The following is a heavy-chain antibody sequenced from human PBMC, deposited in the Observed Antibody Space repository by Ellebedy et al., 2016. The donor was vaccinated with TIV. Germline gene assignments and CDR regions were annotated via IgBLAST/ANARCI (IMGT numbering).Heavy chain of an antibody. CDR2: IWYDGSNK. D-gene: IGHD3-10*01. CDR1: GFTFSSYW. Sequence: GESLKISXAASGFTFSSYWMSWVRQAPGKGLEWVAVIWYDGSNKYYADSVKGRFTISRDNSKNTLYLQMNSLRAEDTAVYYCARDTDGELKIFPLMDGWGKGTTVTVSS. CDR3: ARDTDGELKIFPLMDG. J-gene: IGHJ6*04. V-gene: IGHV3-33*08.